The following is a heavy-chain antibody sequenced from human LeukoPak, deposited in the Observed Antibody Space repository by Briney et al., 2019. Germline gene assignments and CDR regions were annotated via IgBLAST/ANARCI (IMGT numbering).Heavy chain of an antibody. V-gene: IGHV3-9*01. CDR1: GFTFDNYA. D-gene: IGHD5-24*01. CDR3: ARFALKTPPTD. Sequence: GGSLRLSCATSGFTFDNYAMHWVRQAPGKGLEWVSGITWNSGSTAYADSVKGRFTISRDNAKNSLYLQMNSLRAEDTAVYYCARFALKTPPTDWGQGTLVTVSS. CDR2: ITWNSGST. J-gene: IGHJ4*02.